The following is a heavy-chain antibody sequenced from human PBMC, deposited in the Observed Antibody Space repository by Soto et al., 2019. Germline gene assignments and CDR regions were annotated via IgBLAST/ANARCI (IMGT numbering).Heavy chain of an antibody. V-gene: IGHV1-3*01. CDR1: GYTFTSYA. Sequence: GASVKVSCKASGYTFTSYAMHWVRQAPGQRLEWMGWINAGNGNTKYSQKFQGRVTITRDTSASTAYMELSSLRSEDTAVYYCARVSGGGQLVRDFWFDPWGQGTLVTVSS. D-gene: IGHD6-6*01. CDR2: INAGNGNT. J-gene: IGHJ5*02. CDR3: ARVSGGGQLVRDFWFDP.